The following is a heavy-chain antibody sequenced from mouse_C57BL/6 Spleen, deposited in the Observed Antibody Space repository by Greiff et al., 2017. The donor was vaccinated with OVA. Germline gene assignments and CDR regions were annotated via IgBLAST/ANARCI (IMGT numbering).Heavy chain of an antibody. J-gene: IGHJ2*01. V-gene: IGHV14-4*01. CDR1: GFNIKDDY. Sequence: EVQLVESGAELVRPGASVKLSCTASGFNIKDDYMHWVKQRPEQGLEWIGWIDPENGDTEYASKFQGKATITADTSSNTAYLQLSSLTSEDTAVYYCTTAGSFDYWGQGTTLTVSS. CDR3: TTAGSFDY. CDR2: IDPENGDT.